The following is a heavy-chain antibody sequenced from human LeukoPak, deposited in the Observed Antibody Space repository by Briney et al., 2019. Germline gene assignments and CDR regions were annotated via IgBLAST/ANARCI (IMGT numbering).Heavy chain of an antibody. CDR2: IYHTGGT. V-gene: IGHV4-38-2*02. J-gene: IGHJ4*02. D-gene: IGHD3-10*01. CDR1: GFSISIGYY. Sequence: SETLPLTCSVSGFSISIGYYRGWFRQPPGKELEWIGSIYHTGGTFYNPSLKSRVTMSVATSKNQFSLKLSSVTAADTAVYYCARVLDYYGSGTYSFDYWGQGTLVTVSS. CDR3: ARVLDYYGSGTYSFDY.